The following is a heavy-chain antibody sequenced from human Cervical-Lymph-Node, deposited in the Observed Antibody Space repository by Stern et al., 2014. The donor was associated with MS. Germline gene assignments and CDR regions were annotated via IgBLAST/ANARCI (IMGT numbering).Heavy chain of an antibody. D-gene: IGHD3-3*01. CDR1: GFSLITSCTR. CDR2: IDWNDKA. Sequence: QVTLKESGPALVQPTQTLTLTCSFSGFSLITSCTRVSWIRQPPGRALEWLARIDWNDKAFDNSSQMTRLTISKDTSKNQVVLTMTNVDPLDTATYYCARMMGSGYRHYFDYWGQGTPVTVSS. CDR3: ARMMGSGYRHYFDY. J-gene: IGHJ4*02. V-gene: IGHV2-70*04.